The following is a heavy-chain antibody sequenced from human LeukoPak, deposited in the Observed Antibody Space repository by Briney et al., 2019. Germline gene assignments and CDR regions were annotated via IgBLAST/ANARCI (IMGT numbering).Heavy chain of an antibody. CDR1: GFTFSSYV. D-gene: IGHD3-22*01. Sequence: GTSLRLSCAASGFTFSSYVMHWVRQTPGEGLEWVAVIWYDGSNKYYADSVKGRFTISRDDSKNTVYLQMNSLRADDTAVYYCARAKNYYDNSGLFDYWGQGTLVTVSS. CDR3: ARAKNYYDNSGLFDY. V-gene: IGHV3-33*01. J-gene: IGHJ4*02. CDR2: IWYDGSNK.